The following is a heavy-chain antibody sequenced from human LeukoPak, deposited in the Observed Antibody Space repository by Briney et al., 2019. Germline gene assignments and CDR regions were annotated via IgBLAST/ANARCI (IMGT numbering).Heavy chain of an antibody. D-gene: IGHD3-22*01. CDR3: AKDYYYDSSGYYWAPGDY. V-gene: IGHV3-9*01. J-gene: IGHJ4*02. CDR1: GFTFDDYA. CDR2: ISWNSGSI. Sequence: GGSLRLSCAASGFTFDDYAMHWVRQAPGKGLEWVSGISWNSGSIVYADSVKGRFTISRDNAKNSLYLQMNSLRAEDTALYYCAKDYYYDSSGYYWAPGDYWGQGTWSPSPQ.